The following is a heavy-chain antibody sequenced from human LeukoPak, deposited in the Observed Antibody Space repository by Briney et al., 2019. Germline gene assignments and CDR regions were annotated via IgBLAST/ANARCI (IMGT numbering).Heavy chain of an antibody. Sequence: GRSLRLSCAASGFTFDDFGMHWVRQAPGKGLEWVSGISWNSGNIVYADSVKGRFTISRDNVKNSLYLQMNSLRAEDTALYYCVKDISVQMAFFDYWGQGTLVTVSS. V-gene: IGHV3-9*01. J-gene: IGHJ4*02. CDR1: GFTFDDFG. CDR2: ISWNSGNI. D-gene: IGHD5-24*01. CDR3: VKDISVQMAFFDY.